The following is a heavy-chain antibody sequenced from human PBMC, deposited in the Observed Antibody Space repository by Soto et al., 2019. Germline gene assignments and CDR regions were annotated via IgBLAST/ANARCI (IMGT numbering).Heavy chain of an antibody. V-gene: IGHV3-21*01. CDR2: ISSSSSYI. J-gene: IGHJ3*02. D-gene: IGHD6-13*01. CDR1: GFTFSSYS. Sequence: GGSLRLSCAASGFTFSSYSMNWVRQAPGKGLEWVSSISSSSSYIYYADSVKGRFTISRDKAKNSLYLQMNSLRAEDTAVYYCAREAAADQDAFDIWGQGTMVTVSS. CDR3: AREAAADQDAFDI.